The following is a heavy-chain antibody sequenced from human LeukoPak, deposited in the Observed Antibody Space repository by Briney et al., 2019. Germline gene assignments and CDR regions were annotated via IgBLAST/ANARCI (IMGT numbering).Heavy chain of an antibody. V-gene: IGHV3-21*01. CDR2: ISSHGYI. CDR1: GFTFSTYS. D-gene: IGHD3-22*01. Sequence: GGSLRLSCAASGFTFSTYSLNWVRQAPGKGLEWVSSISSHGYIYYADSLKGRFTISRDSAKSSLYLQMNSLRAEDTAVYYCAREAQSFYYDTSGYYTAAAYFDYWGQGTLVTVSP. CDR3: AREAQSFYYDTSGYYTAAAYFDY. J-gene: IGHJ4*02.